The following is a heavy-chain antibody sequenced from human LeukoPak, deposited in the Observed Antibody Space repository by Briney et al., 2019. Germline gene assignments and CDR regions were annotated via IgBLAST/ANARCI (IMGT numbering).Heavy chain of an antibody. CDR1: GITLSNYG. V-gene: IGHV3-23*01. Sequence: GGSLRLSCAVSGITLSNYGMSWVRQAPGKGLEWVAGLSGSGGGTNYADSVQGRFTISRDNSKNTFYLQMNSLRAEDTAVYFCAKGSGSGWYGWFAPWGQGTLVTVTS. CDR2: LSGSGGGT. CDR3: AKGSGSGWYGWFAP. D-gene: IGHD6-19*01. J-gene: IGHJ5*02.